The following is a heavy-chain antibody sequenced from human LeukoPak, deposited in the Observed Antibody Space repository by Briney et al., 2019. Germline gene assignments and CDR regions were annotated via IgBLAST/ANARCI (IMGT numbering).Heavy chain of an antibody. CDR3: AKSTKYYYDSSLDY. D-gene: IGHD3-22*01. Sequence: GGSLRLSCAASGFTFSSYAMSWVRQAPGKGLEWVSAISGSGGSTYYADSVKGRFTISRDDSKNTLYLQMNSLRAEDTAVYYCAKSTKYYYDSSLDYWGQGTLVTVSS. J-gene: IGHJ4*02. V-gene: IGHV3-23*01. CDR2: ISGSGGST. CDR1: GFTFSSYA.